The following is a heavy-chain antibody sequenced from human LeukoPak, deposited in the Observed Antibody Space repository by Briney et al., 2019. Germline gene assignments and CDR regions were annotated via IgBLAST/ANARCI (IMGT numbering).Heavy chain of an antibody. D-gene: IGHD6-6*01. CDR2: IFYLGST. Sequence: SETLSLTCTVSGGSISSGNFYWSWIRQPPGKGLEWIGYIFYLGSTYYNLSLKSRVTMSVDTSKNQFSLKLRSVTAADTAVYYCARKYPDHWFDPWGQGTLVTVSS. CDR3: ARKYPDHWFDP. CDR1: GGSISSGNFY. V-gene: IGHV4-30-4*01. J-gene: IGHJ5*02.